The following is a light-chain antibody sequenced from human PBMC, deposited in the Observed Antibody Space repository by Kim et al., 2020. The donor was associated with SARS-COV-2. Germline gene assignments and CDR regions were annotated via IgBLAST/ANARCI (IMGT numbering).Light chain of an antibody. CDR2: LNSDGSH. CDR1: SGHSSSA. V-gene: IGLV4-69*01. CDR3: QTWGTGIWV. Sequence: SVTLTCPLSSGHSSSAIAWHQQQPEKGPRYLMKLNSDGSHSKGDGIPDRFSGSSSGAERYLTISSLQSEDEADYYCQTWGTGIWVFGGGTQLTVL. J-gene: IGLJ3*02.